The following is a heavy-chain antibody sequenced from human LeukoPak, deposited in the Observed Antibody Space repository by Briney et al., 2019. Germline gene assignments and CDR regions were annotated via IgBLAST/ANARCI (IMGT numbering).Heavy chain of an antibody. Sequence: GGSLRLSCTSSGFTFGDYAMSWVRQAPGKGLEWVGYMRNKAYGGTTDYAASVKGRFTISRDDSKIIAYLQMNSLKTDDTAVYYCFRDYYDSRPGFDFWGQGTMVTVSS. CDR1: GFTFGDYA. J-gene: IGHJ3*01. V-gene: IGHV3-49*04. D-gene: IGHD3-22*01. CDR3: FRDYYDSRPGFDF. CDR2: MRNKAYGGTT.